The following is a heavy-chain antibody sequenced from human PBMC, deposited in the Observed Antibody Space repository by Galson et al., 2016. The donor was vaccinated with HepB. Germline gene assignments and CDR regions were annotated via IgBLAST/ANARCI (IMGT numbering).Heavy chain of an antibody. J-gene: IGHJ5*02. CDR2: IHPGDSDV. CDR1: GYSFTTHW. V-gene: IGHV5-51*01. D-gene: IGHD3-16*01. Sequence: QSGAEVKKPGESLKISCKGSGYSFTTHWIGWVRQMPGKGLEWMGIIHPGDSDVRYSPSFQGQVTMSADTSNNTAYLQWGSLKASDTGTYYCASYDYHWGSFGLWGQGTLVIVSS. CDR3: ASYDYHWGSFGL.